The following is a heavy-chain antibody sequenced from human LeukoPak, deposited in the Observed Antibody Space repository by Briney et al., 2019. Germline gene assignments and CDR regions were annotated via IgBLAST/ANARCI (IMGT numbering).Heavy chain of an antibody. Sequence: PGGSLRLSCAASGFTFSSYAMHWVRQAPGKGLEYVSAIKDRGDRTYYAKSVEGRFTISRDNSKNTMYLQMGSLRVDDMAVYYCARVGDNNFFDYWGQGTRVTVSS. D-gene: IGHD2-21*02. CDR1: GFTFSSYA. CDR3: ARVGDNNFFDY. J-gene: IGHJ4*02. CDR2: IKDRGDRT. V-gene: IGHV3-64*01.